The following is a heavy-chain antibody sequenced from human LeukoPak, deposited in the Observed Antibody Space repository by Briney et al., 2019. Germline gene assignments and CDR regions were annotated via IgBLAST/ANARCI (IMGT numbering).Heavy chain of an antibody. CDR1: GGSISTYY. D-gene: IGHD5-12*01. CDR3: ARGGGYASPIGY. CDR2: IYHSGST. V-gene: IGHV4-59*01. J-gene: IGHJ4*02. Sequence: SETLSLTCTLSGGSISTYYWSWIRQPPGKGLEWIGYIYHSGSTNYNPSLKSRVTISVDTSKNQFSLRLSSVTAADTAVYYCARGGGYASPIGYWGQGALVTASS.